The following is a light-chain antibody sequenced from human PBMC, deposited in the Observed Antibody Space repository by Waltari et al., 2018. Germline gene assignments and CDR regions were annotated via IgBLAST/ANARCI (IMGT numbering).Light chain of an antibody. CDR2: DVS. Sequence: QSALTQPAPVSGSPGQSITISCTGTSSDVGGYNYVPWYQQHPGKAPKLIIFDVSDRPSGVSNRFSGSKSGNTASLTISGLQAEDEADYYCSSYIGSSTLELFGGGTSLTVL. CDR3: SSYIGSSTLEL. CDR1: SSDVGGYNY. V-gene: IGLV2-14*03. J-gene: IGLJ2*01.